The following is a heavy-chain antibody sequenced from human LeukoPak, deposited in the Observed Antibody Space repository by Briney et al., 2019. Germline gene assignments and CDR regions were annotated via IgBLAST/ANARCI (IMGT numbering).Heavy chain of an antibody. CDR3: ASCLSYYYDTSGHQVRDAFDI. D-gene: IGHD3-22*01. Sequence: SETLSLTCAVYGGSFSGYYWSWIRQPPGKGLEWIGEINHSGNTDYNPPLKSRVTISVDTSKNQFSLKLSSVTAADTAVYYCASCLSYYYDTSGHQVRDAFDIWGQGTMVTVSS. V-gene: IGHV4-34*01. CDR1: GGSFSGYY. CDR2: INHSGNT. J-gene: IGHJ3*02.